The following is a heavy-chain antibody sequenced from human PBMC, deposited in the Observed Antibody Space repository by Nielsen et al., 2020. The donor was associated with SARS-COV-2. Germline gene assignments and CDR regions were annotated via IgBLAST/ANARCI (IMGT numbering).Heavy chain of an antibody. Sequence: ASVKVSCKASGYTFTGYYIHWVRQAPGQGLEWMGRINPNSGGTNYAQKFQGRVTMTRDTSISTAYMELSRLRSDDTAVYYCASARGYCSSTSCSNTDQEADYWGQGTLVTVSS. CDR1: GYTFTGYY. D-gene: IGHD2-2*01. CDR2: INPNSGGT. V-gene: IGHV1-2*06. CDR3: ASARGYCSSTSCSNTDQEADY. J-gene: IGHJ4*02.